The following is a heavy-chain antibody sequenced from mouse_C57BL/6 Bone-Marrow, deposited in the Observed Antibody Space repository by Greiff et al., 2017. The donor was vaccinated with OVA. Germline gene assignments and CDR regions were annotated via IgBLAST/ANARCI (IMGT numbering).Heavy chain of an antibody. J-gene: IGHJ2*01. CDR1: GYTFTDYE. V-gene: IGHV1-15*01. D-gene: IGHD2-3*01. CDR3: TRWLLFYFDY. CDR2: IDPETGGT. Sequence: QVQLQQSGAELVRPGASVTLSCKASGYTFTDYEMHWVKQTPVHGLEWIGAIDPETGGTAYNQKFKGKAILTADKSSSTAYMELRSLTSEDSAVYYCTRWLLFYFDYWGQGTTHTVSS.